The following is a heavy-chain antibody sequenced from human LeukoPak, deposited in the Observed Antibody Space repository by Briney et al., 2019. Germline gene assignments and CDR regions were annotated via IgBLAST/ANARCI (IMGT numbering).Heavy chain of an antibody. CDR2: ISGSGGST. D-gene: IGHD3-9*01. Sequence: PPGGSLRLSCAASGVTFSSYAMSWVRQAPGKGLEWVAAISGSGGSTYYADSVKGRFTIPRDNSKNTLYLQMNSLRAEDTAVYYCAKDGGDYHYDILTGYLDYWGQGTLVTVSS. J-gene: IGHJ4*02. V-gene: IGHV3-23*01. CDR3: AKDGGDYHYDILTGYLDY. CDR1: GVTFSSYA.